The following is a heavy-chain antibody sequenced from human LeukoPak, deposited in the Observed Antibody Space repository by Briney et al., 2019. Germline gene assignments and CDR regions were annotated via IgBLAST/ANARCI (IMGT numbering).Heavy chain of an antibody. Sequence: SETLSLTCTVSGGSVSSYYWSWIRQPLGKGLEWIGYIYYSGSTNYNPSLKSRVTISVDTSKNQFSLKLSSVTAADTAVYHCARDNWNYGSSMDVWGQGTTVTVSS. CDR1: GGSVSSYY. V-gene: IGHV4-59*02. CDR3: ARDNWNYGSSMDV. J-gene: IGHJ6*02. D-gene: IGHD1-7*01. CDR2: IYYSGST.